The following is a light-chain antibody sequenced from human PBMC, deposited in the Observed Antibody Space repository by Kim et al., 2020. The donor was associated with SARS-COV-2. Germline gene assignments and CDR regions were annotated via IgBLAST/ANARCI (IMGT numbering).Light chain of an antibody. J-gene: IGKJ2*01. CDR1: QSVSSN. Sequence: EIVMTQSPATLSVSPGERATLSCRASQSVSSNLAWYQQKPGQAPRLLIYGAFTRATGIPARFSGSGPGTEFTLTINSLQSEDFAVYYCQQYKNWPYTFGQGTKLEI. CDR3: QQYKNWPYT. V-gene: IGKV3-15*01. CDR2: GAF.